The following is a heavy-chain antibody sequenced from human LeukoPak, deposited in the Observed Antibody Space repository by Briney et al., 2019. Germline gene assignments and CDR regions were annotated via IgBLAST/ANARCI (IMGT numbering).Heavy chain of an antibody. J-gene: IGHJ3*02. D-gene: IGHD1-26*01. V-gene: IGHV4-59*01. CDR1: GGSISSYY. CDR2: IYYSGNT. CDR3: ARYIVSYPHDAFDI. Sequence: SETLSLTCTVSGGSISSYYWSWIRQPPGKGLEWIGQIYYSGNTNYNSSLKSRVTISVDTSKNQFSLKLSSVTAADTAFYYCARYIVSYPHDAFDIWGQGTMVTVSS.